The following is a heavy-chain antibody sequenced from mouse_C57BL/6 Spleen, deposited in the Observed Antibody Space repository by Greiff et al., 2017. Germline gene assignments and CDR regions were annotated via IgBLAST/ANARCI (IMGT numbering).Heavy chain of an antibody. CDR3: AVGNYIGYFDV. D-gene: IGHD2-1*01. CDR2: IDPSDSYT. CDR1: GYTFTSYW. V-gene: IGHV1-59*01. J-gene: IGHJ1*03. Sequence: QVQLQQPGAELVRPGTSVKLSCKASGYTFTSYWMHWVKQRPGQGLEWIGVIDPSDSYTNYNQKFKGKATLTVDTSSSTAYMQLRSLTSEDSAVYYCAVGNYIGYFDVWGTGTTVTVSS.